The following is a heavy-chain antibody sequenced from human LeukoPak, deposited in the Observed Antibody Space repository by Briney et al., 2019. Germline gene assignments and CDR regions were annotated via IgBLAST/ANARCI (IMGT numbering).Heavy chain of an antibody. CDR2: IHTSGRA. V-gene: IGHV4-4*07. Sequence: PSETLSLTCTVSGDSISTYYWSWIRQSAGKGLEWIGRIHTSGRANYNPSLKSRVTISVDTSKNQFTLKLSSVAAADTAVYYCARRSFYSNYCHFDYWGQGTLVTVSS. D-gene: IGHD4-11*01. CDR3: ARRSFYSNYCHFDY. J-gene: IGHJ4*02. CDR1: GDSISTYY.